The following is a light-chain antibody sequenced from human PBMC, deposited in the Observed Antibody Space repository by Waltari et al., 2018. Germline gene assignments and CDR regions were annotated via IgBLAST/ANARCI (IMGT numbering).Light chain of an antibody. Sequence: QSALTQPPSASGSPGQSVTISCTGTSSDVGGYSYVSWYQQHPGKVPKLIIFEVFQRPSGVPDRFSGSKSGNTASLTVSGLQAEDEADYYCSSYAGSNNVVFGGGTKLTVL. CDR2: EVF. CDR3: SSYAGSNNVV. J-gene: IGLJ2*01. V-gene: IGLV2-8*01. CDR1: SSDVGGYSY.